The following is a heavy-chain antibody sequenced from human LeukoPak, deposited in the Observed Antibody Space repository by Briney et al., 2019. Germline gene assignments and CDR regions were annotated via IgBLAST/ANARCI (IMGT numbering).Heavy chain of an antibody. V-gene: IGHV4-59*01. Sequence: SETLSLTCTVSGGSISSYYWSWIRQPPGKGLEWIGYIYYSGSTNYNPSLKSRVTISVDTSKNQFSLKLSSVTAADTAVYYCARDGYYYYYMDVWGEGTTVTVSS. J-gene: IGHJ6*03. CDR3: ARDGYYYYYMDV. CDR1: GGSISSYY. CDR2: IYYSGST.